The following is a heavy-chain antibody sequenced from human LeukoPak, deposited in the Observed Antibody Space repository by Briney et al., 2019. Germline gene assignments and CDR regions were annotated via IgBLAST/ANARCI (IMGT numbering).Heavy chain of an antibody. CDR2: IYPGDSDT. CDR3: ARRLGYSSGWYADYFDY. Sequence: GESLKISCKGSGYSFTSYWIGWVRQMPGKGLDWMGIIYPGDSDTRYSPSIQGQVTISADKSISTAYLQWSSLKASDTAMYYCARRLGYSSGWYADYFDYWGQGTLVTASS. V-gene: IGHV5-51*01. D-gene: IGHD6-19*01. J-gene: IGHJ4*02. CDR1: GYSFTSYW.